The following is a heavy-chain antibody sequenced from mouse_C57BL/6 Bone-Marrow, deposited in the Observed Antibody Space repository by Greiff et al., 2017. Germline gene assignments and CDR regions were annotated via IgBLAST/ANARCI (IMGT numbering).Heavy chain of an antibody. CDR3: ARGWAY. V-gene: IGHV1-82*01. D-gene: IGHD2-3*01. CDR1: GYAFSSSW. J-gene: IGHJ3*01. Sequence: VKLQESGPELVKPGASVKISCKASGYAFSSSWMNWVKQRPGKGLEWIGRIYPGDGDTNYNGKFKGKATLTADKSSSTAYMQLSSLTSEDSAVYFCARGWAYWGQGTLVTVSA. CDR2: IYPGDGDT.